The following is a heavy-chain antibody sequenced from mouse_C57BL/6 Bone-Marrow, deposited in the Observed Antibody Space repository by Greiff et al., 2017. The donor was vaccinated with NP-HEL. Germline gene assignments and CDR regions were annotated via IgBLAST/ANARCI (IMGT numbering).Heavy chain of an antibody. D-gene: IGHD1-1*01. CDR3: AREVYGSSYDAMDY. V-gene: IGHV1-55*01. CDR2: IYPGSGST. CDR1: GYTFTSYW. Sequence: QVQLQQPGAELVKPGASVKMSCKASGYTFTSYWITWVKQRPGQGLEWIGDIYPGSGSTNYNEKFKSKATLTVDTSSSTAYMQLSSLTSEDSAVYYCAREVYGSSYDAMDYWGQGTSVTVSS. J-gene: IGHJ4*01.